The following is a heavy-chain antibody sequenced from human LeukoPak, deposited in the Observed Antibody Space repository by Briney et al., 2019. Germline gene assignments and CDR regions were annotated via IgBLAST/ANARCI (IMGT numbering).Heavy chain of an antibody. CDR3: ARDLFFFDYGGKAGAFDI. Sequence: GGSLRLSCAASGFTFSSYSMNWVRQAPGKGLEWVSSISSSSSYIYYADSVKGRFTISRDNAKNSLYLQMNSLRAEDTAVYYCARDLFFFDYGGKAGAFDIWGQGTMVTVSS. CDR2: ISSSSSYI. D-gene: IGHD4-23*01. J-gene: IGHJ3*02. CDR1: GFTFSSYS. V-gene: IGHV3-21*01.